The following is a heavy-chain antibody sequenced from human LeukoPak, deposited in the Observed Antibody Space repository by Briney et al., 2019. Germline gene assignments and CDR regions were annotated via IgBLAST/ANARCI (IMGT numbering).Heavy chain of an antibody. CDR1: GFTFSSYS. CDR3: ARERVEGYNPHWYFDL. CDR2: ISSSSSTI. V-gene: IGHV3-48*04. Sequence: GGSLRLSCAASGFTFSSYSMNWVRQAPGKGLEWVSYISSSSSTIYYADSVKGRFTISRDNAKNSLYLQMNSLRAEDTAVYYCARERVEGYNPHWYFDLWGRGTLVTVSS. D-gene: IGHD5-24*01. J-gene: IGHJ2*01.